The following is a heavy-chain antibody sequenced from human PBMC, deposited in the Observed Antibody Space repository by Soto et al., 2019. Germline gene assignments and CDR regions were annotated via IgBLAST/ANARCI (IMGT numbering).Heavy chain of an antibody. CDR1: GDSISSSSYY. Sequence: SETLSLTCTVAGDSISSSSYYWGWIRQPPGKGLEWIGSIYYSGSTYYTPSLKSRVTISVDSSKNQFSLKLSSVTAADTAVYYCARRVPATESLDYWGQGTLVTVS. D-gene: IGHD5-12*01. CDR2: IYYSGST. V-gene: IGHV4-39*01. CDR3: ARRVPATESLDY. J-gene: IGHJ4*02.